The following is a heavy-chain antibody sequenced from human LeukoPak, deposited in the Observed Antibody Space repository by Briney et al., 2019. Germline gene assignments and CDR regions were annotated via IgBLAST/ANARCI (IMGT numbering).Heavy chain of an antibody. CDR1: GGTFSSYA. J-gene: IGHJ5*02. Sequence: GASVKVSCKASGGTFSSYAISWVRQAPGQGLEWMGRIIPILGIANYAQKFQGRVTITADKSTSTAYMELSRLRSEDTAVYYCAREGGGSYYDSGGYSSRNWFDPWGQGTLVTVSS. CDR3: AREGGGSYYDSGGYSSRNWFDP. CDR2: IIPILGIA. D-gene: IGHD3-22*01. V-gene: IGHV1-69*04.